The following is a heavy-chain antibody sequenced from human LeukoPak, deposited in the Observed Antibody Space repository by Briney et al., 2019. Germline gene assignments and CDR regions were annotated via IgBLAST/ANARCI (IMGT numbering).Heavy chain of an antibody. CDR2: ITGSGSEI. V-gene: IGHV3-23*01. CDR3: AKAVALGFDY. D-gene: IGHD2-21*01. CDR1: GFTFSRYA. J-gene: IGHJ4*02. Sequence: GGSLRLSCAGSGFTFSRYAMSWVRHVPGKGLEWVSAITGSGSEIFSTDPVKGRFTISRDNSKNTLYLQMTSLRAEDTAVYYCAKAVALGFDYWGQGTLVTVSS.